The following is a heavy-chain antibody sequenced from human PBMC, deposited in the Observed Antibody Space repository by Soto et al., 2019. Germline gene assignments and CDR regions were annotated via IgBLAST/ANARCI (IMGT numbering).Heavy chain of an antibody. V-gene: IGHV4-59*08. CDR3: ARHHLTTYYDILTGYSPTNTDAFDI. J-gene: IGHJ3*02. CDR2: IYYSGST. D-gene: IGHD3-9*01. Sequence: PWETLSLTCTVSGGSISSYYWSWIRQPPGKGLEWIGYIYYSGSTNYNPSLKSRVTISVDTSKNQFSLKLSSVTAADTAVYYCARHHLTTYYDILTGYSPTNTDAFDIWGQGTMVTVSS. CDR1: GGSISSYY.